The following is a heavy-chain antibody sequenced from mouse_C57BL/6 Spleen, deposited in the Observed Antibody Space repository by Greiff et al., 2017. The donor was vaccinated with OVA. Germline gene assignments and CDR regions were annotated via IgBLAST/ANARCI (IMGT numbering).Heavy chain of an antibody. J-gene: IGHJ1*03. CDR2: INPSTGGT. CDR1: GYSFTGYY. CDR3: ARYYEDWYFDV. Sequence: QQSGPELVKPGASVKISCKASGYSFTGYYMNWVKQSPEKSLEWIGEINPSTGGTTYNQKFKAKATLTVDKSSSTAYMQLKSLTSEDSAVYYCARYYEDWYFDVWGTGTTVTVSS. V-gene: IGHV1-42*01. D-gene: IGHD1-1*01.